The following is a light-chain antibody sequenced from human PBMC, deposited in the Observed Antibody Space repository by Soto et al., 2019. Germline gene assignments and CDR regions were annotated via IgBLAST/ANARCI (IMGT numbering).Light chain of an antibody. J-gene: IGLJ3*02. V-gene: IGLV4-69*01. CDR3: QTWGTGIWV. CDR2: LNSDGSH. CDR1: SEHNTYA. Sequence: QPVLTQSPSASASLGASVKLTCTLSSEHNTYAIAWHQQQPEKGPRYLMKLNSDGSHSKGDGIPDRFSGSSSGAERYLTISSLQSEDEADYYCQTWGTGIWVFGGGTKLTVL.